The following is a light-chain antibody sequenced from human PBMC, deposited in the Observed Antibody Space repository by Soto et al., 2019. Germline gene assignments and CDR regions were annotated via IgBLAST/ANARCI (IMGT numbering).Light chain of an antibody. J-gene: IGKJ1*01. Sequence: EIVLTQSPGTLSLSPGERATLSCRASQSVSSSYLAWYQRKPGQAPRLLIYGASSRATGIPDRFSGSGSGTDFTLTITRLEPEDFAVFYCQQYATSPRTFGQGTKVDIK. CDR1: QSVSSSY. CDR2: GAS. V-gene: IGKV3-20*01. CDR3: QQYATSPRT.